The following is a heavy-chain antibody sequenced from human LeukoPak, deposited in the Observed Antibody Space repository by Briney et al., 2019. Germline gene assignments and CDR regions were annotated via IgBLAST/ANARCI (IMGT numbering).Heavy chain of an antibody. CDR3: AGDHGPHYYYGMDV. CDR1: GFTFSSYW. CDR2: IKQDGSEK. V-gene: IGHV3-7*01. Sequence: GGSLRLSCAASGFTFSSYWMSWVRQAPGKGLEWVANIKQDGSEKYYVDSVKGRFTISRDNAKNSLYLQMNSLRAEDTAVYYCAGDHGPHYYYGMDVWGQGTTVTVSS. J-gene: IGHJ6*02. D-gene: IGHD2-8*01.